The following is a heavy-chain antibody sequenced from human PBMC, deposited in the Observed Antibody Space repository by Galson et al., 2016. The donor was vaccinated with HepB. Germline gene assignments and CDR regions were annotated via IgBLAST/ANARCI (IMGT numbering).Heavy chain of an antibody. CDR2: ISGSGGST. V-gene: IGHV3-23*01. CDR1: GFTFSSYA. Sequence: SLRLSCAVSGFTFSSYAMNWVRQAPGKGLEWVSGISGSGGSTYYAGSVKGRFTISRDNSKNTLYLQMNSLRAEDTAVYYCAKDAIGNWYQNTYYYYYMDVWGKGTTVTVSS. CDR3: AKDAIGNWYQNTYYYYYMDV. J-gene: IGHJ6*03. D-gene: IGHD6-13*01.